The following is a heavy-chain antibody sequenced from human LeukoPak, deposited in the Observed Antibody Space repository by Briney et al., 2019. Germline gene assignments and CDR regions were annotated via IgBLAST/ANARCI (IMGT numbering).Heavy chain of an antibody. CDR2: IIPIFGTA. V-gene: IGHV1-69*13. J-gene: IGHJ4*02. CDR1: GGTFSSYA. Sequence: AASVKVSCKASGGTFSSYAISWVRQAPGQGLEWMGGIIPIFGTANYAQKFQGRVTITADEPTSTAYMELSSLRSEDTAVYYCARGDGSGWRAYLGFFDYWGQGTLVTVSS. D-gene: IGHD6-19*01. CDR3: ARGDGSGWRAYLGFFDY.